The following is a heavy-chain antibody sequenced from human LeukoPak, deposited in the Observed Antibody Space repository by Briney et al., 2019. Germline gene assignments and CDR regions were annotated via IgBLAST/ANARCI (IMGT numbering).Heavy chain of an antibody. CDR1: GYSFNNYW. Sequence: GESLKISCKGSGYSFNNYWIGWVRQMPGKGLEWMGIFYPGDSDTRYSPSFQGQVTISADKSISTAYLQWSSLKASDTAMYYCARPADSGSFEYYLDYWGQGTLVTVSS. D-gene: IGHD1-26*01. CDR3: ARPADSGSFEYYLDY. V-gene: IGHV5-51*01. CDR2: FYPGDSDT. J-gene: IGHJ4*02.